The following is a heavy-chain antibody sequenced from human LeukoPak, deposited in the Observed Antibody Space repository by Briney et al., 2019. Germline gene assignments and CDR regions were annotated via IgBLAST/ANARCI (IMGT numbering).Heavy chain of an antibody. CDR1: GYTFTSYY. Sequence: ASVKVSCKAPGYTFTSYYMHWVRQAPGQGREWMGIINPSGGSTSYAQKFQGRVTMTRDTSTSTVYMELSSLRSEDTAVYYCARDKFSGSYFPHWFDPWGQGTLVTVSS. V-gene: IGHV1-46*03. J-gene: IGHJ5*02. CDR2: INPSGGST. D-gene: IGHD1-26*01. CDR3: ARDKFSGSYFPHWFDP.